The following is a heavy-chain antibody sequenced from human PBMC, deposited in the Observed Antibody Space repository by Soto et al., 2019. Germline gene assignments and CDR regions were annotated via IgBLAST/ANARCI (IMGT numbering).Heavy chain of an antibody. CDR2: FSGPCGGT. V-gene: IGHV3-23*01. Sequence: PVGSLRLSCEASGFTFSRFAMSWVRQAQEKGLEWVSTFSGPCGGTYYADSVKGRFTISRDNFKSSLYLQMSNLRAEDTAIYYCAKGKISTTTYTSFDSWGQGTLVTVSS. J-gene: IGHJ5*01. CDR3: AKGKISTTTYTSFDS. D-gene: IGHD1-26*01. CDR1: GFTFSRFA.